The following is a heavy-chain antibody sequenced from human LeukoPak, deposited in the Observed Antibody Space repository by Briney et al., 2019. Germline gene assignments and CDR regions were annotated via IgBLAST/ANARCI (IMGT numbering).Heavy chain of an antibody. CDR1: GFTFGDYA. D-gene: IGHD2-15*01. Sequence: QPGRSLRLSCTASGFTFGDYAMSWVRQAPGKGLEWVGFIRSKAYGGTTEYAASVKGRFAISRDDSKSIAYLQMNSLKTEDTAVYYCTREVVVAAPLDYWAREPWSPSPQ. V-gene: IGHV3-49*04. J-gene: IGHJ4*02. CDR2: IRSKAYGGTT. CDR3: TREVVVAAPLDY.